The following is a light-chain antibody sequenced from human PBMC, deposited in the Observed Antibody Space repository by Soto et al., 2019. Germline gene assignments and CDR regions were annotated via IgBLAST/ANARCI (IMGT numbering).Light chain of an antibody. Sequence: QSALTQPPSASGSPGQSVTISCTGSSSDVGGYNYVSWYQQHPGKAPKLMIYEVSKRPSGVPDRLSGSKSGNTASLTVSGPPAEGGADYYCSSYGGSNTVVFGGGTKLTVL. CDR3: SSYGGSNTVV. J-gene: IGLJ2*01. V-gene: IGLV2-8*01. CDR2: EVS. CDR1: SSDVGGYNY.